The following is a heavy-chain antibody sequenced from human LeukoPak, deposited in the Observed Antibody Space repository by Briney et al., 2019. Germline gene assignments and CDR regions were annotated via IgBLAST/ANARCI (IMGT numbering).Heavy chain of an antibody. CDR3: AKDPYCGGGTCYGMDV. Sequence: GGSLRLSCAASGFTFTNYPMLWVRQAPGKGLEWVSTISGSGGGTYYADSVKGRFTISRDKSMNTLYLQMNSLRAEDTAVYYCAKDPYCGGGTCYGMDVWGQGTTVTVSS. V-gene: IGHV3-23*01. CDR1: GFTFTNYP. J-gene: IGHJ6*02. D-gene: IGHD2-15*01. CDR2: ISGSGGGT.